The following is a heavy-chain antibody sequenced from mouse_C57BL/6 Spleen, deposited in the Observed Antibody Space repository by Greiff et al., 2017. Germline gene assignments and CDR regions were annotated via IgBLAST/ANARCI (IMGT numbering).Heavy chain of an antibody. D-gene: IGHD2-5*01. CDR3: ARAYSNYNAMGD. J-gene: IGHJ4*01. CDR1: GFSLTSYA. V-gene: IGHV2-9-1*01. CDR2: IRTGGGT. Sequence: VHLVESGPGLVAPSQSLSITCTVSGFSLTSYAISWVRQPPGKGLEWLGVIRTGGGTNYNSALKSRLSISKDNSKSQVFLKMNRLQTDDTARYYCARAYSNYNAMGDWGQGTSVTVAS.